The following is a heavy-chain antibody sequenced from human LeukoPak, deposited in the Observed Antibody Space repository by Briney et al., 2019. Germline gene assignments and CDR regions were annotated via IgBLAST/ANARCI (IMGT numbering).Heavy chain of an antibody. V-gene: IGHV1-3*01. J-gene: IGHJ5*02. CDR2: INAGNGNT. CDR3: AGSVPPVGWFDP. CDR1: GYTFTSYA. Sequence: ASVKVSCKASGYTFTSYAMHWVRQAPGQRLEWMGWINAGNGNTKYSQKFQGRVTITRDTSESTAYMELSSLRSEDTAVYYCAGSVPPVGWFDPWGQGTLVTVSS.